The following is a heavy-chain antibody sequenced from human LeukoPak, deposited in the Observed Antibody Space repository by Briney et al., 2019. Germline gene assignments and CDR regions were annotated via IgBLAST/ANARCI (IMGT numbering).Heavy chain of an antibody. CDR1: GGSIRTYY. D-gene: IGHD7-27*01. CDR3: ARRSGLTGTFDY. V-gene: IGHV4-59*08. CDR2: FYYSGST. J-gene: IGHJ4*02. Sequence: SETLSLTCTVSGGSIRTYYWSWIRQPPGKGLEGIGYFYYSGSTNYNPSLKSRVTMSVDTSKNQFSLKLSSVTAADTAVYYCARRSGLTGTFDYWGQGTLVTVSS.